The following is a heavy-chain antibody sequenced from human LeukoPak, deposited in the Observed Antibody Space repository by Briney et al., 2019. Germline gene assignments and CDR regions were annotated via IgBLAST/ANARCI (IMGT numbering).Heavy chain of an antibody. Sequence: PSETLSLTCTVSGGSISSYYWSWIRQPPGKGLEWIGYIYYSGSTNYNPSLKSRVTISVDTSKNQFSLKLSSVTAADTAVYYCAREDVGLEYCGGDCYSGVDYWGQGTLVTVSS. V-gene: IGHV4-59*12. J-gene: IGHJ4*02. D-gene: IGHD2-21*02. CDR1: GGSISSYY. CDR3: AREDVGLEYCGGDCYSGVDY. CDR2: IYYSGST.